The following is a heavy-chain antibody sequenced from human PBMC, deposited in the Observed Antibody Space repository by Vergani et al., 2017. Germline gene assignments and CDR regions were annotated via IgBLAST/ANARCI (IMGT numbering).Heavy chain of an antibody. CDR2: ISGSGGST. J-gene: IGHJ6*02. D-gene: IGHD5-12*01. V-gene: IGHV3-23*01. CDR3: AKANPRNSGYDYLYYYHAMDV. Sequence: EVQLLESGGDLVQPGGSLRLSCAASGFTFNQYAMNWVRKAPGKGLEWVSGISGSGGSTYYAGSVKGRFTISRDSSKNTLYLQMNSLSAGDTAVYYCAKANPRNSGYDYLYYYHAMDVWGQGTTVTVSS. CDR1: GFTFNQYA.